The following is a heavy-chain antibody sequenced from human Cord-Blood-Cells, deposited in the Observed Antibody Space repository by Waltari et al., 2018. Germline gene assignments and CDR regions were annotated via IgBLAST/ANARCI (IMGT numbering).Heavy chain of an antibody. D-gene: IGHD2-15*01. V-gene: IGHV4-34*01. CDR3: ARGRWDIVVVVAALWYFDL. CDR1: GGSFSGYY. Sequence: QVQLQQWGAGLLKPSETLSLTCAVDGGSFSGYYWSWIRQPPGKGLEWIGEINHSGSTNYNPSLKSRVTISVDTSKNQFSLKLSSVTAADTAVYYCARGRWDIVVVVAALWYFDLWGRGTLVTVSS. CDR2: INHSGST. J-gene: IGHJ2*01.